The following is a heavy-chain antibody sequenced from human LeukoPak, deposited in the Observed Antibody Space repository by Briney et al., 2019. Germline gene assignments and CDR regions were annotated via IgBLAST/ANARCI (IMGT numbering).Heavy chain of an antibody. J-gene: IGHJ4*02. Sequence: PGGSLRLSCAASGFTVSNNYMSWVRQAPGKGLEWISSISSSSSYIYYADSVKGRFTISRDNAKNSLYLQMNSLRAEDTAVYYCARYMYSSTAFDYWGQGTLVTVSS. CDR1: GFTVSNNY. V-gene: IGHV3-21*01. CDR3: ARYMYSSTAFDY. D-gene: IGHD6-13*01. CDR2: ISSSSSYI.